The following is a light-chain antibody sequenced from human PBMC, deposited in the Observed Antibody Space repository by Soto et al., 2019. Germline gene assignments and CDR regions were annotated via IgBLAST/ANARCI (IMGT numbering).Light chain of an antibody. J-gene: IGLJ1*01. CDR2: EVS. Sequence: QSLLTQPASVSGSPGQSITISCTGTSSDVGGYNYVSWYQQHPVKAPKLMIYEVSNRPSGVSNRFSGSKSGNTASLTISGLQAEDEADYYCRSYTGIDVFGTGTKVTVL. CDR1: SSDVGGYNY. CDR3: RSYTGIDV. V-gene: IGLV2-14*01.